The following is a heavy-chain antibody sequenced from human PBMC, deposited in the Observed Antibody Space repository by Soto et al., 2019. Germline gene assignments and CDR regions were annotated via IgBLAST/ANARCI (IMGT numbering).Heavy chain of an antibody. CDR2: INPSGGST. CDR1: GYTFTSYY. V-gene: IGHV1-46*01. J-gene: IGHJ3*02. D-gene: IGHD6-19*01. CDR3: ARDSSGWYSDWYAFDI. Sequence: ASVKVSCKASGYTFTSYYMHWVRQAPGQGLEWMGIINPSGGSTSYAQKLQGRVTMTTDTSTSTAYMELRSLRSDDTAVYYCARDSSGWYSDWYAFDIWGQGTMVTVSS.